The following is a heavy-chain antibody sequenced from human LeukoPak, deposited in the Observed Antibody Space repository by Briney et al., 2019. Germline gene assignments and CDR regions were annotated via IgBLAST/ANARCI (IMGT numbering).Heavy chain of an antibody. CDR2: ISWNSANI. V-gene: IGHV3-9*01. CDR3: AREGAISYAFDI. Sequence: PGRSLRLSCAASGFTFDDYAMYWVRQAPGKGLEWVSGISWNSANIDYADSVKGRFTISRDNAKNSLYLQMNSLRAEDTAVYYCAREGAISYAFDIWGQGTMVTVSS. D-gene: IGHD3-9*01. J-gene: IGHJ3*02. CDR1: GFTFDDYA.